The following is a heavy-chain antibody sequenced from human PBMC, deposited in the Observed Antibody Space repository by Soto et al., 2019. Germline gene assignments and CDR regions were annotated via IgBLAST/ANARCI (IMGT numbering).Heavy chain of an antibody. D-gene: IGHD2-21*02. CDR1: GFTFSSYG. Sequence: GGSLRLSCAASGFTFSSYGMHWVRQAPGKGLEWVAVIWYDGSNKYYADSVKGRFTISRDNSKNTPYLQMNSLRAEDTAVYYCARGDIVVVTAIRYYYYGMDVWGQGATVTVSS. J-gene: IGHJ6*02. CDR3: ARGDIVVVTAIRYYYYGMDV. CDR2: IWYDGSNK. V-gene: IGHV3-33*01.